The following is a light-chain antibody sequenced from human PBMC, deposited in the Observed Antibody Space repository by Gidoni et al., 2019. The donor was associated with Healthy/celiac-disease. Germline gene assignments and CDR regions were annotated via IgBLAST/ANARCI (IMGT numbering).Light chain of an antibody. CDR3: QQYYSTPYT. CDR1: QRVLYSSNNKYY. CDR2: GAS. V-gene: IGKV4-1*01. Sequence: DIVMTQSPDSLAVSLGERDTINCKSSQRVLYSSNNKYYLAWYQQKPGQPPKLLIYGASTRESGVPDRVSGSGSGTDFTLTISSLQAEDVAVYDCQQYYSTPYTFGRGTKLEIK. J-gene: IGKJ2*01.